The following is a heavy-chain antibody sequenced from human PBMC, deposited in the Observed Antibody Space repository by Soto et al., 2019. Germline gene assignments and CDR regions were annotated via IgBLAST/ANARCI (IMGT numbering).Heavy chain of an antibody. CDR2: IHSAGTT. CDR1: GDSISSHY. Sequence: QVQLRESGPGLVTPSETLSVTCTVSGDSISSHYWSWIRQPPGKGLEWIGYIHSAGTTNYNASLKSRVTQSLDTSKNVFSMRLTSVTAADTAVYYCVRGEWERRSFDDWGQGTLVTVSS. V-gene: IGHV4-59*08. D-gene: IGHD1-1*01. J-gene: IGHJ4*02. CDR3: VRGEWERRSFDD.